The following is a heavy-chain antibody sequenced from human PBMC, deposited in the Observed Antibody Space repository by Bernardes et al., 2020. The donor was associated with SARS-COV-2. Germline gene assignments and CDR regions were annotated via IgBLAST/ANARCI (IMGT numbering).Heavy chain of an antibody. CDR2: ISSSGSTI. Sequence: AGSLILSCAASGFTFSSYEMNWVRQAPGKGLEWVSYISSSGSTIYYADSVKGRFTISRDNAKNSLYLQMNSLRAEDTAVYYCARGNIVVVTAIPSLNYWGQGTLVTVSS. D-gene: IGHD2-21*02. CDR1: GFTFSSYE. CDR3: ARGNIVVVTAIPSLNY. V-gene: IGHV3-48*03. J-gene: IGHJ4*02.